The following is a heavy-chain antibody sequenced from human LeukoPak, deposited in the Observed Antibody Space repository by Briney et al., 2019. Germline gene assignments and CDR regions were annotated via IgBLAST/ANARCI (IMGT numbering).Heavy chain of an antibody. CDR1: GYTFTDFW. CDR3: ARDAAVVDQGSEY. Sequence: ASVKVSCKASGYTFTDFWIHWVRQAPGQGLEWVGRIDPNTGDRKYAQKFQWKVTMTRDTSTDTAYMELSGLTTDGTAVYYCARDAAVVDQGSEYWGQGTLVTVSS. D-gene: IGHD6-19*01. J-gene: IGHJ4*02. V-gene: IGHV1-2*06. CDR2: IDPNTGDR.